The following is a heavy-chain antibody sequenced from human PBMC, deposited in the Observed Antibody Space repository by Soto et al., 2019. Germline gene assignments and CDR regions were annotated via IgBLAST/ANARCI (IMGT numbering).Heavy chain of an antibody. CDR3: ARWYYDFWSGYYRRNWFAP. D-gene: IGHD3-3*01. V-gene: IGHV4-34*01. J-gene: IGHJ5*02. CDR1: GGSFSGYY. CDR2: INHSGST. Sequence: PSETLSLTCAVYGGSFSGYYWSWIRQPPGKGLEWIGEINHSGSTNYNPSLKSRVTISVDTSKNQFSLKLSSVTAADTAVYYCARWYYDFWSGYYRRNWFAPWGQGTLVTVSS.